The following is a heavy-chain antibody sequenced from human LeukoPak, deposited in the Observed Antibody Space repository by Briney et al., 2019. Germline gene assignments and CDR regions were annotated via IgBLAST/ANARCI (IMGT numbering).Heavy chain of an antibody. CDR2: INSGDNII. Sequence: GGSLRLSCATSGFTFSDYYMSWIRQAPGKGLEWISYINSGDNIIYYADSVKGRFTISRDNSKNTLYLQMNSLRAEDTAVYYCARDRGYYDSRGWFDPWGQGTLVTVSS. CDR3: ARDRGYYDSRGWFDP. CDR1: GFTFSDYY. J-gene: IGHJ5*02. D-gene: IGHD3-22*01. V-gene: IGHV3-11*01.